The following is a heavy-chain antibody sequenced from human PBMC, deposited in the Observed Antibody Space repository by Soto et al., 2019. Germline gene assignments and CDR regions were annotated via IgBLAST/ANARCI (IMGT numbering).Heavy chain of an antibody. CDR3: ARDPVKGIHWFDP. CDR2: INSDGSGT. CDR1: GFTFTSYW. D-gene: IGHD1-20*01. J-gene: IGHJ5*02. Sequence: GGSLRLSCAASGFTFTSYWMHWVRQAPGKGLVWVSRINSDGSGTSYADSVKGRFTISRDNAKNTLYLQMNSLRAEDTAVYYCARDPVKGIHWFDPWGQGTLVTVSS. V-gene: IGHV3-74*01.